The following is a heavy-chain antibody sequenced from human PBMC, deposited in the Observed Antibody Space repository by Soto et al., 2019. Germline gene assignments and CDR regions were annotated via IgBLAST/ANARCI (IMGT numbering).Heavy chain of an antibody. CDR1: GFSFSTYG. Sequence: PGGSLRLSCAASGFSFSTYGMHWVRQAPGKGLEWVAVICGGGGTKYYADSVKGRFTISRDNSRNTLYLQMISLRAGDTAVYYCAKGDRSYCGADCYSDHWGQGTLVTVSS. J-gene: IGHJ5*02. V-gene: IGHV3-NL1*01. CDR2: ICGGGGTK. D-gene: IGHD2-21*02. CDR3: AKGDRSYCGADCYSDH.